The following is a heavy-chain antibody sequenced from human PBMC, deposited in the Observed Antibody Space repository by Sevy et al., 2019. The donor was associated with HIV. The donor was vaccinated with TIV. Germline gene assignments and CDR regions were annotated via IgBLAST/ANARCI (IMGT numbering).Heavy chain of an antibody. CDR3: VSLFLSYRSGWSYFDY. CDR2: IFSSGST. Sequence: GESLKISCAISGFTVNDKYIIWVRQAPGKGLEWVSVIFSSGSTYYADSAKCRFTISRDNSKNTVDLQMNSVRAEDTAVYYCVSLFLSYRSGWSYFDYWGQGTLVTVSS. J-gene: IGHJ4*02. CDR1: GFTVNDKY. V-gene: IGHV3-66*02. D-gene: IGHD6-19*01.